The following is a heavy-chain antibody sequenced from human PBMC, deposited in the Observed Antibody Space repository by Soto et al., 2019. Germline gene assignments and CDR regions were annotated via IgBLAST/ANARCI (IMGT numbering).Heavy chain of an antibody. Sequence: SETLSLTCTVSGGSISSYYWSWIRQPPGKGLEWIGYIYYSGSTNYNPSLKSRVTISVDTSKNQFSLKLSSVTAADTAVYYCARDLGYYGSGSYYKNYYGMDVWGQGTTVTVSS. J-gene: IGHJ6*02. CDR2: IYYSGST. D-gene: IGHD3-10*01. CDR3: ARDLGYYGSGSYYKNYYGMDV. CDR1: GGSISSYY. V-gene: IGHV4-59*01.